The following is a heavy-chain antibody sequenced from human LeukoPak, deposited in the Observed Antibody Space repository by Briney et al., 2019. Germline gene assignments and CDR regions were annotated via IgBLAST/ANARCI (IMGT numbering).Heavy chain of an antibody. CDR2: IFPGDSDT. D-gene: IGHD5-12*01. J-gene: IGHJ3*02. CDR3: ARPIRSGYDYAFDI. CDR1: GYAFPSYY. V-gene: IGHV5-51*01. Sequence: GESLKISCHGSGYAFPSYYIGWVRQMPGKGLEWMGHIFPGDSDTRYSPSFQGQVTISADKSISTAYLQWSSLKASDTAMYYCARPIRSGYDYAFDIWGQGTMVTVSS.